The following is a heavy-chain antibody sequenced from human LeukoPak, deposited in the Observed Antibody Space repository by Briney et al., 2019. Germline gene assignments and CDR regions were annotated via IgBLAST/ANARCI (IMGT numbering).Heavy chain of an antibody. J-gene: IGHJ4*02. CDR2: IYYSGST. Sequence: SETLSLTCTVSGCSISGYYWGWIRPPPGKGLEWIGSIYYSGSTYYNPSLKSRVTISVDTSKNQFSLKLSSVTAADTAVYYCARRSGSNWYGPFDYWGQGTLVTVSS. CDR1: GCSISGYY. CDR3: ARRSGSNWYGPFDY. V-gene: IGHV4-39*01. D-gene: IGHD6-13*01.